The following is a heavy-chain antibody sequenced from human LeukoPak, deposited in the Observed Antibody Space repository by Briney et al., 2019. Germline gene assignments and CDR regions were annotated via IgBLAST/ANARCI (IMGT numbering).Heavy chain of an antibody. V-gene: IGHV4-34*01. J-gene: IGHJ4*02. D-gene: IGHD3-22*01. Sequence: SETLSLTCAVYGGSFSGYYWSWIRQPPGKGLEWIGEINHSGSTNYNPSLKSRVTISVDKSKNQFSLRLSSVTAADTAVYYCARSSYYDSSGYTLGYWGQGTLVTVSS. CDR2: INHSGST. CDR3: ARSSYYDSSGYTLGY. CDR1: GGSFSGYY.